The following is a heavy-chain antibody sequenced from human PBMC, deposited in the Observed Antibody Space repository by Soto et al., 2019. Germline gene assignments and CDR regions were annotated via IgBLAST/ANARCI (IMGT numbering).Heavy chain of an antibody. CDR2: ISDDGSNT. CDR3: AREVYYDFWSGFYPHPYYFDD. CDR1: GFTFSRHT. J-gene: IGHJ4*02. V-gene: IGHV3-30-3*01. D-gene: IGHD3-3*01. Sequence: QVQLVESGGGVVQPGRSLRLSCAASGFTFSRHTMHWVRQAPGKGLEWVAAISDDGSNTYYADSVKGRFTISRDNSKNTLYLQMNSLSSDDTAVHHCAREVYYDFWSGFYPHPYYFDDWGQGTLVTVSS.